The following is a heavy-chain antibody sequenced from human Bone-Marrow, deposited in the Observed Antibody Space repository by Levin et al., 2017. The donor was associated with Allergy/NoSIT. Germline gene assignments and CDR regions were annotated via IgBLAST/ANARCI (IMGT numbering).Heavy chain of an antibody. J-gene: IGHJ4*02. Sequence: PGGSLRLSCAASGFTFSSYAMHWVRQAPGKGLEYVSAISSNGGSTYYANSVKGRFTISRDNSKNTLYLQMGSLRAEDMAVYYCARGAVAGTTYDYWGQGTLVTVSS. CDR2: ISSNGGST. V-gene: IGHV3-64*01. D-gene: IGHD6-19*01. CDR1: GFTFSSYA. CDR3: ARGAVAGTTYDY.